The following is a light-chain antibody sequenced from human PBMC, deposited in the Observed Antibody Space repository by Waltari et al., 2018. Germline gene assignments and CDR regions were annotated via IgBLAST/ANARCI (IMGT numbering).Light chain of an antibody. CDR2: DAS. CDR1: QSFSSSV. J-gene: IGKJ2*01. V-gene: IGKV3-20*01. CDR3: QQYGGFPPYN. Sequence: EIVLTQSPGTLSLSPGESATLSCWASQSFSSSVLLWYQQKPGQAPRLIMYDASRRASGISERFSGSGSGTDFTLTITRLEPEDSAVYYCQQYGGFPPYNFAQGTKLEI.